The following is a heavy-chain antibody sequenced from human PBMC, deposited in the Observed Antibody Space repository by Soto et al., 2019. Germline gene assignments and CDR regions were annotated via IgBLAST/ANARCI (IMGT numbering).Heavy chain of an antibody. CDR2: IIPAFGTV. CDR1: GGTFSSHS. J-gene: IGHJ4*02. V-gene: IGHV1-69*06. CDR3: SRVSLGWDILVHFDI. D-gene: IGHD5-12*01. Sequence: QVQLVQSGAEVKKPGSSVTVSCKASGGTFSSHSISWLRQAPGQGLEWMGGIIPAFGTVKYAQKFQGRLTITADKSTDTAYMELTSLTSEDTAVYFWSRVSLGWDILVHFDIWGQGTLVTVSA.